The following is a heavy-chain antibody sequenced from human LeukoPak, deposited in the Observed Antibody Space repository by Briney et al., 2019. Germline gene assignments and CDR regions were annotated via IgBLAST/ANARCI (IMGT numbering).Heavy chain of an antibody. CDR2: ISNSGSTI. J-gene: IGHJ4*02. CDR1: GFTFSSYE. D-gene: IGHD3-9*01. Sequence: GGSLRLSCAASGFTFSSYEMNWVRQAPGKGLEWVSYISNSGSTIYYADSVKGRFTISRDNAKNSLYLQMNSLRAEDTAVYYCARQYYDILTALDRELYFDYWGQGTLVTVSS. CDR3: ARQYYDILTALDRELYFDY. V-gene: IGHV3-48*03.